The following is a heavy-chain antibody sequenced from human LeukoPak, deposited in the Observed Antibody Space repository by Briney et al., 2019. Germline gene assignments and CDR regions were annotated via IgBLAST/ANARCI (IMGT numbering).Heavy chain of an antibody. CDR2: ITGSGQTK. D-gene: IGHD3-22*01. CDR3: AKESLVVIESYFDS. Sequence: GGSLRLSCVVSGFSFSDYAMSWVRRAPGKGLEWVLGITGSGQTKYYTDSVKGRFTMSRDNSKDTLYLQMNSLRDEDTAEYFCAKESLVVIESYFDSWGQGTLVLVSS. CDR1: GFSFSDYA. J-gene: IGHJ4*02. V-gene: IGHV3-23*01.